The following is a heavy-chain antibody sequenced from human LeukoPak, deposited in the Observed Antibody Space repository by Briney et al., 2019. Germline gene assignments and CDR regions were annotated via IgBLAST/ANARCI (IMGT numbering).Heavy chain of an antibody. D-gene: IGHD3-3*01. V-gene: IGHV1-2*02. CDR2: INPNSGGT. J-gene: IGHJ4*02. Sequence: ASVRVSCKASGYTFTGYYMHWVRQAPGQGLEWMGWINPNSGGTNYAQKFQGRVAMTRDTSISTAYMELSRLRSDDTAVYYCARVNDFWSGYNSDYWGQGTLVTVSS. CDR1: GYTFTGYY. CDR3: ARVNDFWSGYNSDY.